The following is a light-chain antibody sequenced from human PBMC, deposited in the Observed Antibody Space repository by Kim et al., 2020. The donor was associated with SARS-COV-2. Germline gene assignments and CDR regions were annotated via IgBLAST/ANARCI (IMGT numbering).Light chain of an antibody. CDR2: GAS. J-gene: IGKJ3*01. CDR1: QSVSSNY. Sequence: PGERATLSCRASQSVSSNYLAWYQQKPGQAPRLLIYGASSRATGIPDRFSGSGSGTDFTLTISRLEPEDFAVYYCQQHGRSGITFGPGTKVDIK. CDR3: QQHGRSGIT. V-gene: IGKV3-20*01.